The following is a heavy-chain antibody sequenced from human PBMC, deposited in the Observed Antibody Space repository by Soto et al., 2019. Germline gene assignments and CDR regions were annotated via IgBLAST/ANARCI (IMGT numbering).Heavy chain of an antibody. V-gene: IGHV6-1*01. CDR3: SRVLHLTRIAARPGGGYYGMDV. J-gene: IGHJ6*02. CDR1: GDSVSSNSAA. D-gene: IGHD6-6*01. Sequence: SQTRSLTCAISGDSVSSNSAAWNWIRQSPSRGLEWLGRTYYRSKWYNDYAVSVKRRITINPDTSKNQLSLQLNSVTPEDTAVYYCSRVLHLTRIAARPGGGYYGMDVWGQGTTVTVSS. CDR2: TYYRSKWYN.